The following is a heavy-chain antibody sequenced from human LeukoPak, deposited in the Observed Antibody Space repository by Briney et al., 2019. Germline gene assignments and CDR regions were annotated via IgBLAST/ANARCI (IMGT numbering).Heavy chain of an antibody. CDR2: INSDGSST. D-gene: IGHD3-10*02. Sequence: SGGSLRLSCAASGFTFSSYWMHWVRQAPGKGLVWVSRINSDGSSTSYADSVKGRFTISRDNAKNSLYLQMTSLRVEDTAVYYCVREITMSGGFDPWGQGTLVTVSS. CDR3: VREITMSGGFDP. CDR1: GFTFSSYW. J-gene: IGHJ5*02. V-gene: IGHV3-74*01.